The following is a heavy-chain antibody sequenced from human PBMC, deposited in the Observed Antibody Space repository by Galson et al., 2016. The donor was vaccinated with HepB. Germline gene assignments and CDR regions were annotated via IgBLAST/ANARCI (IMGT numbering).Heavy chain of an antibody. CDR2: ISESGGTT. CDR3: ARDDSGGWYGFHYGMDV. CDR1: GFTFSNYA. Sequence: SLRLSCAASGFTFSNYAMSWVRQAPGKGLEWVSGISESGGTTYDTDSLKGRFTISRDNSRNMLFLQMTSMRAEDTAVYYCARDDSGGWYGFHYGMDVWGQGTTVTVSS. D-gene: IGHD6-19*01. J-gene: IGHJ6*02. V-gene: IGHV3-23*01.